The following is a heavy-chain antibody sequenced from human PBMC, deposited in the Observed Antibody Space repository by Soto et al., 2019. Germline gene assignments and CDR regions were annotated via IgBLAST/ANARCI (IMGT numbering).Heavy chain of an antibody. Sequence: QVQLVQSGAEVQKPGSSLKFSCKASGGPFATYAISWVHQAPGQGLEWMGGIIPIFGTANYAQKFQGRVTITADESTSTAYMELSSLRSEDTAVYYCARVGLLRYSYFDYWGQGTLVTVSS. CDR3: ARVGLLRYSYFDY. J-gene: IGHJ4*02. CDR2: IIPIFGTA. V-gene: IGHV1-69*01. CDR1: GGPFATYA. D-gene: IGHD3-9*01.